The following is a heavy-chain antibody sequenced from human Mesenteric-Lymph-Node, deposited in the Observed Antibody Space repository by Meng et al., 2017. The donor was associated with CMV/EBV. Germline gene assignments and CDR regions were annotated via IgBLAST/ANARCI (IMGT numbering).Heavy chain of an antibody. V-gene: IGHV4-39*07. CDR3: ARDASYFDY. Sequence: GSLRLSCTVSGGSISSSSYYWGWIRQPPGKGLEWIGSIYYSGSTYYNPSLKSRVTISVDTSKNQFSLKLSSVTAADTAVYYCARDASYFDYWGQGTLVTVSS. CDR2: IYYSGST. CDR1: GGSISSSSYY. J-gene: IGHJ4*02.